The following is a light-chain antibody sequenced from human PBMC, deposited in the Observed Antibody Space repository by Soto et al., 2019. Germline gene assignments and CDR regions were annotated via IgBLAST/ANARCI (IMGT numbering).Light chain of an antibody. J-gene: IGKJ2*01. CDR1: QTVTSNY. Sequence: EIVLTQSPGTLSLSPGERATLSCRASQTVTSNYLAWYQQKPGQAPRLLICDASSRATGIPDRFSGSGSGTDFTLTIARLEPEDFAVYYCQQYCTAPDSFGQGTKLEIK. CDR3: QQYCTAPDS. CDR2: DAS. V-gene: IGKV3-20*01.